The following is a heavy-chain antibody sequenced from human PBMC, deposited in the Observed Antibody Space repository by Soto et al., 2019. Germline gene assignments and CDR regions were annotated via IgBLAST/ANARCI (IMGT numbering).Heavy chain of an antibody. CDR3: ARRDSSGFPDY. J-gene: IGHJ4*02. D-gene: IGHD3-22*01. CDR2: INPGDSDT. CDR1: GYSFTNYW. Sequence: PGESLKISCKGPGYSFTNYWIGWVRQMPGEGLEWMGIINPGDSDTRYSPSFQGQVTISADKSISTAYLHYSSLRASDTAMYYCARRDSSGFPDYWGQGTLVTVSS. V-gene: IGHV5-51*01.